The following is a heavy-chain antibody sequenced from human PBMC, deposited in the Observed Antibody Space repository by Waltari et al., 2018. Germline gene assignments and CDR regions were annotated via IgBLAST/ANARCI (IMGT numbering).Heavy chain of an antibody. CDR2: IYYSGST. V-gene: IGHV4-59*01. CDR3: ARDQTNWGDAFAI. D-gene: IGHD7-27*01. Sequence: QVQLQESGPGLVKPSETLSLTCTVSGGSISSYYWSWIRQPPGKGLEWIGYIYYSGSTNYNPSLKSRVTISVDTSKNQFSLKLSSVTAADTAVYYCARDQTNWGDAFAIWGQGTMVTVSS. CDR1: GGSISSYY. J-gene: IGHJ3*02.